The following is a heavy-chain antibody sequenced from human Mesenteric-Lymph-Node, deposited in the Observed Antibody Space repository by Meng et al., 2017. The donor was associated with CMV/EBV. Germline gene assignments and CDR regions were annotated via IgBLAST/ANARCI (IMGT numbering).Heavy chain of an antibody. Sequence: SGYTFTSYYMHWVRQAPGQGLEWMGIINPSGGSTSYAQKFQGRVTMTRDTSTSTVYMELSSLRSEDTAVYYCARAHPDILPGYSPDYWGQGTLVTVSS. CDR2: INPSGGST. J-gene: IGHJ4*02. D-gene: IGHD3-9*01. CDR3: ARAHPDILPGYSPDY. CDR1: GYTFTSYY. V-gene: IGHV1-46*01.